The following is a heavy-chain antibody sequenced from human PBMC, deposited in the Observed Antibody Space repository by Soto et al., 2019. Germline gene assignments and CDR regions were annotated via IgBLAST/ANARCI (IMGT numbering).Heavy chain of an antibody. V-gene: IGHV4-30-2*01. J-gene: IGHJ6*02. D-gene: IGHD3-10*01. Sequence: SETLSLTCAVSGGSIIRGGYSWSWIRQPPGKGLEWIGYIYHSGSTYYNPSLKSRVTISVDRSKNQFSLKLSSVTAADTAVYYCARESTMVRGVDYGMDVWGQGTTVTVSS. CDR2: IYHSGST. CDR1: GGSIIRGGYS. CDR3: ARESTMVRGVDYGMDV.